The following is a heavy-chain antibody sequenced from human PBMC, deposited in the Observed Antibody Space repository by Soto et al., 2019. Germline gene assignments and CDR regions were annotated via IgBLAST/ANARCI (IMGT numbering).Heavy chain of an antibody. V-gene: IGHV3-48*02. D-gene: IGHD4-17*01. CDR1: GFTFSSHS. CDR2: ISNSGSNI. Sequence: EVQLVESGGGLVQPGGSLRLSCAASGFTFSSHSMNWVRQAPGKGMEGVSYISNSGSNIYYADSVKGRFTISRDNAKNSLYLQMNSLRDEDTAVYYCARDPYSSTTVTIFDYWGQGTLVTVSS. J-gene: IGHJ4*02. CDR3: ARDPYSSTTVTIFDY.